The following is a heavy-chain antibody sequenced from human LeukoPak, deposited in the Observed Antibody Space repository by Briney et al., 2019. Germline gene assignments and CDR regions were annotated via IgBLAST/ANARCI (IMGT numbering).Heavy chain of an antibody. CDR1: GFTFSSYA. D-gene: IGHD1-26*01. Sequence: GRSLRLSCAASGFTFSSYAMHWVRQAPGKGLEWVAVISYDGSNKYYADSVKGRFTISRDNSKNTLYLQMNSLRAEDTAVYYCARIVGAIAQNWFDPWGQGTLVTVSS. CDR2: ISYDGSNK. V-gene: IGHV3-30*04. CDR3: ARIVGAIAQNWFDP. J-gene: IGHJ5*02.